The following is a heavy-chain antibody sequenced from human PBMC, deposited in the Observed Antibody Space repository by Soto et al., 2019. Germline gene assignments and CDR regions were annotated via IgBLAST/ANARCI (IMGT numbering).Heavy chain of an antibody. CDR2: ISSTASHI. J-gene: IGHJ4*02. V-gene: IGHV3-48*03. CDR1: GFTFSNYE. D-gene: IGHD3-22*01. CDR3: ARENYDISGYFLGY. Sequence: GGSLRLSCAASGFTFSNYEMSWVRQAPGKGLEWISYISSTASHIYYADSVKGRVTISRDNAKNSLYLQMNSLRVEDTAVYYCARENYDISGYFLGYWGQGSLGAVSS.